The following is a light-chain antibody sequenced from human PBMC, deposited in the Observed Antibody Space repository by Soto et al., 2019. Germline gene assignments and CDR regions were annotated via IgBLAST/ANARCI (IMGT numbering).Light chain of an antibody. CDR2: DAS. Sequence: DIQMTQSPSTLSASVGDRVTITCRASQSISSWLAWYQQKPGKAPKLLIYDASSLESGVPSRFSGSGSGSEFTLTISSXQPDDFATYYCQQYNSYSRTFGQGTKVDIK. CDR3: QQYNSYSRT. J-gene: IGKJ1*01. V-gene: IGKV1-5*01. CDR1: QSISSW.